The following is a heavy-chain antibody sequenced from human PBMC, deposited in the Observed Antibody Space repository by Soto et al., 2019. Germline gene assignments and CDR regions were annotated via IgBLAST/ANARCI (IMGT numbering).Heavy chain of an antibody. Sequence: QYPSRGLEWLGRTYYRSKRYNDYAVSVKSRITINPDTSKNQFSLQLNSVTPEDTAVYYCVCAPGEWGIRDCSKVMAVWGKGT. V-gene: IGHV6-1*01. J-gene: IGHJ6*03. CDR3: VCAPGEWGIRDCSKVMAV. D-gene: IGHD3-16*01. CDR2: TYYRSKRYN.